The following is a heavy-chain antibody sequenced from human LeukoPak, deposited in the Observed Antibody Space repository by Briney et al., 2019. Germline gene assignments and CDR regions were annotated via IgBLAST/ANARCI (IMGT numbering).Heavy chain of an antibody. Sequence: SETLSLTCAVYGGSFSDYYWSWIRQPPGKGLEWIGEINHSGSTNYNPSLKSRVTISVDTSKNQFSLKLSSVTAADTAVYYCARGKRYCSSTSCYRGAFDIWGQGTMVTVSS. V-gene: IGHV4-34*01. CDR2: INHSGST. CDR3: ARGKRYCSSTSCYRGAFDI. D-gene: IGHD2-2*01. J-gene: IGHJ3*02. CDR1: GGSFSDYY.